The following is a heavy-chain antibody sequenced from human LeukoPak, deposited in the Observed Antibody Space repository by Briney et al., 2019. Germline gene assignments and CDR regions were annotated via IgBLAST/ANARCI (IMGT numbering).Heavy chain of an antibody. CDR1: GFAFGTYS. J-gene: IGHJ3*02. Sequence: GGSLRLSCAASGFAFGTYSMNWVRQAPGKGLEWVSSVSTAGSFIYYADSVKGRFTISRDNAQNSLFLQMRSLRAVDTAVYYCARDVSYDSSGDAFDIWGQGTMVTVSS. V-gene: IGHV3-21*01. CDR3: ARDVSYDSSGDAFDI. D-gene: IGHD3-22*01. CDR2: VSTAGSFI.